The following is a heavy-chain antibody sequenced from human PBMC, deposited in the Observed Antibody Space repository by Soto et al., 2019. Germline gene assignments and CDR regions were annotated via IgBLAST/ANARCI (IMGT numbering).Heavy chain of an antibody. CDR1: GYTFTSYD. CDR2: MNPNSGNT. D-gene: IGHD6-13*01. J-gene: IGHJ5*02. Sequence: QVQLVQSGAEVKKPGASVKVSCKASGYTFTSYDINWVRQATGQGLEWMGWMNPNSGNTGYAQKFQGRVTMTRNTSISTAYMVLSSLRSEDTAVYYCARERSAAGTGWFDPWGQGPLVTVSS. V-gene: IGHV1-8*01. CDR3: ARERSAAGTGWFDP.